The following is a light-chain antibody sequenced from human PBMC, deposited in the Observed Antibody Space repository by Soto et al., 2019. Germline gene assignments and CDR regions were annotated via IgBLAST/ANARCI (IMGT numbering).Light chain of an antibody. Sequence: QSALTQPASVSGSPGQSITISCTGTSSDVGGYKYVSWYQQQPGKAPKLMIYDVSNRPSGVYNRFSGSKSGNTASLTISGLQAEDEADYYCSSYTSSITVVFGGGTKVTVL. J-gene: IGLJ2*01. CDR1: SSDVGGYKY. V-gene: IGLV2-14*03. CDR3: SSYTSSITVV. CDR2: DVS.